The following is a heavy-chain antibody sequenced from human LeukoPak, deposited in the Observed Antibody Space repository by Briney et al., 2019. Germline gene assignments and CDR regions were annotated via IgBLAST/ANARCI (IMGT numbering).Heavy chain of an antibody. CDR3: ARASYSGSFHYFDY. J-gene: IGHJ4*02. D-gene: IGHD1-26*01. V-gene: IGHV4-4*07. CDR2: ISTSGST. Sequence: SETLSLTCTVSGGSISSYYWSWIRQPPGKGLEWIGRISTSGSTNYNPSLKSRLTMSVDTSKNQFSLKLTSVTAADTAVYYCARASYSGSFHYFDYWGQGTLVTVSS. CDR1: GGSISSYY.